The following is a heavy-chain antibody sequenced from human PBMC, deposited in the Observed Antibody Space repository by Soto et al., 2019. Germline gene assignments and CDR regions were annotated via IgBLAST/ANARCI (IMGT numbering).Heavy chain of an antibody. CDR3: ARDTGGGNPFDY. V-gene: IGHV4-61*01. CDR1: GGSVSSGSYY. D-gene: IGHD2-8*02. J-gene: IGHJ4*02. Sequence: QVQLQESGPGLVKPSETLSLTCTVSGGSVSSGSYYWSWIRQPPGKGLEWIGYIYYSGSTNYNPSLKSRVTISVDTSKNQFSLKLSSVTAADTAVYYCARDTGGGNPFDYWGQGTLFTVSS. CDR2: IYYSGST.